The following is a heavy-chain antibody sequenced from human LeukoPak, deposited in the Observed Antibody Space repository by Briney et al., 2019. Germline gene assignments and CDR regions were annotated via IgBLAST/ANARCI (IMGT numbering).Heavy chain of an antibody. CDR2: IIPIFGTA. D-gene: IGHD3-3*01. V-gene: IGHV1-69*05. J-gene: IGHJ3*02. CDR3: ARAELRFLEWLTYDAFDI. CDR1: GGTFSSYA. Sequence: ASVKVSCKASGGTFSSYAISWVRQAPGQGLEWMGGIIPIFGTANYAQKFQGRVTITTDESTSTAYMELSSLRSEDTAVYYCARAELRFLEWLTYDAFDIWGQGTMVTVSS.